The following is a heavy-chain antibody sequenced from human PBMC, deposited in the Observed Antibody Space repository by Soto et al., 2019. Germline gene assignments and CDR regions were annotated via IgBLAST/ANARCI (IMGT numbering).Heavy chain of an antibody. Sequence: SLRLSCAASGFTFSSYGMHWVRQAPGTGLEWVAVISYDGSNKYYADSVKGRFTISRDNSKNTLYLQMNSLRAEDTAVYYCAKDLGHYYDSSGYYSTPYWGQGTLVTVSS. J-gene: IGHJ4*02. CDR3: AKDLGHYYDSSGYYSTPY. D-gene: IGHD3-22*01. CDR1: GFTFSSYG. V-gene: IGHV3-30*18. CDR2: ISYDGSNK.